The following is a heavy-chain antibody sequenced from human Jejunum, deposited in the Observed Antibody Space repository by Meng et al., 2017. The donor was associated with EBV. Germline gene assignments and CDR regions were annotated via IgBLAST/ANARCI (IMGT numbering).Heavy chain of an antibody. D-gene: IGHD2/OR15-2a*01. CDR1: GFSLDDYA. J-gene: IGHJ4*02. CDR3: AFSWCGTNFKCYACDC. V-gene: IGHV3-69-1*01. Sequence: GRLWGAGGGVVRPGGSLRLSCAASGFSLDDYAVTWVRQPPGKGLVSSADSLKGRFTISRDNSKNTLFLQMNSLRAEDTAVYYCAFSWCGTNFKCYACDCWGQGALVTVSS.